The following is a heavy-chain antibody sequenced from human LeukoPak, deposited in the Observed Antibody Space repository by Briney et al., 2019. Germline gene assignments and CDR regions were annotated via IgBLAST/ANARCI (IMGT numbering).Heavy chain of an antibody. CDR2: INPNSGGT. CDR3: ARAYYDSSGYYYSY. D-gene: IGHD3-22*01. Sequence: ASVKVSCKASGYTFTSYGISWVRQAPGQGLEWMGRINPNSGGTNYAQKFQGRVTMTRDTSISTAYMELSRLRSDDTAVYYCARAYYDSSGYYYSYWGQGTLVTVSS. J-gene: IGHJ4*02. CDR1: GYTFTSYG. V-gene: IGHV1-2*06.